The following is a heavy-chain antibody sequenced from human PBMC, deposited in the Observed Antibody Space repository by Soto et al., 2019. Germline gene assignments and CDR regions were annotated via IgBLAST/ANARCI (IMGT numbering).Heavy chain of an antibody. CDR3: ARGGGMGDNDY. CDR2: IRSGANNYLT. J-gene: IGHJ4*02. CDR1: GFSFSDSA. V-gene: IGHV3-73*02. Sequence: EVQLVESGGGLVQPGGSLKLSCAASGFSFSDSAMHWVRQAPGKGLEWIARIRSGANNYLTAYPASVTGRFTISRNDSKNTAYLQMDGLTREDTAMYFCARGGGMGDNDYWGQGIMVTVSS. D-gene: IGHD3-16*01.